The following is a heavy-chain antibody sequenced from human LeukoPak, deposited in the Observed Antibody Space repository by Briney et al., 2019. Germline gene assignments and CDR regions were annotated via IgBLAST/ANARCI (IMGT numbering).Heavy chain of an antibody. J-gene: IGHJ4*02. D-gene: IGHD6-13*01. CDR3: AKVFGEQQLVGDY. CDR2: ISDSDGST. Sequence: PGGSLRLSCAASGFTFSSYARTWVRQAPGKGLEWVSGISDSDGSTYYADSVKGRFTISRDSSKNTLYLQMSSLRAEDTAVYYCAKVFGEQQLVGDYWGQGTLVTVSS. V-gene: IGHV3-23*01. CDR1: GFTFSSYA.